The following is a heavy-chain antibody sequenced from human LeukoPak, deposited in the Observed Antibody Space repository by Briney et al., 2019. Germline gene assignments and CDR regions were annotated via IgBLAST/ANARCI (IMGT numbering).Heavy chain of an antibody. CDR2: MNPNSGNT. J-gene: IGHJ4*02. V-gene: IGHV1-8*01. Sequence: ASVKVSCKASGYTFTSYDINWVRQATGQGLEWMGWMNPNSGNTVYAQKFQGRVTMTRDTSISTAYMELGSLRSEDTAVYYCARGKDGYNYVPDSWGQGTLVTVSS. CDR3: ARGKDGYNYVPDS. CDR1: GYTFTSYD. D-gene: IGHD5-24*01.